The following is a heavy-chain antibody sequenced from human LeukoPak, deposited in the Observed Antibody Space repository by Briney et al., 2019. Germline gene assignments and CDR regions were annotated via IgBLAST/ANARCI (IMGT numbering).Heavy chain of an antibody. CDR3: ARGNYWVSDY. CDR2: IYYSGST. Sequence: PSETLSLTCTVSGGSISSYYWSWIRQPPEKGLEWIGHIYYSGSTNYNPSLKSRVTISVDTSKNQFSLNLSSVTAADTAVYYCARGNYWVSDYWGQGTLVTVSS. D-gene: IGHD1-1*01. V-gene: IGHV4-59*01. CDR1: GGSISSYY. J-gene: IGHJ4*02.